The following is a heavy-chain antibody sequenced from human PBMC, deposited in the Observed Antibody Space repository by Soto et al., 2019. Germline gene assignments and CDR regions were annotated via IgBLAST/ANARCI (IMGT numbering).Heavy chain of an antibody. CDR1: GFTFSSYG. D-gene: IGHD5-12*01. CDR2: IWYDGSNK. CDR3: ARTSDRYRRDGYNFRAFDI. J-gene: IGHJ3*02. V-gene: IGHV3-33*01. Sequence: VQLVESGGGVVQPGRSLRLSCAASGFTFSSYGMHWVRQAPGKGLEWVAVIWYDGSNKYYADSVKGRFTISRDNSKNTLYLQMNSLRAEDTAVYYCARTSDRYRRDGYNFRAFDIWGQGTMVTVSS.